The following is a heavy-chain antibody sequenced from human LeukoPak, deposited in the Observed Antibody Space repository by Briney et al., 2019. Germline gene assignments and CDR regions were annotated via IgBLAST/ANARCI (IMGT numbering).Heavy chain of an antibody. D-gene: IGHD2-15*01. J-gene: IGHJ5*02. Sequence: GGSLRLSCAASGFTFDDYGMHWVRQAPGKGLEWVSGINWSSGSIGYADSVKGRFTISRDNAKNSLYLHMSSLRAEDTALYYCVKDSYSRRTGWFDPWGQGTLSPSPQ. CDR3: VKDSYSRRTGWFDP. CDR2: INWSSGSI. V-gene: IGHV3-9*01. CDR1: GFTFDDYG.